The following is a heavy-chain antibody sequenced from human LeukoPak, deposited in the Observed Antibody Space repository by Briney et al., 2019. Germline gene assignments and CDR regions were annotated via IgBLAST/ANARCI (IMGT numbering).Heavy chain of an antibody. CDR1: GYTFTSYY. Sequence: ASVKVSCKASGYTFTSYYMHWVRQAPGQGLEWMGIINPSGGSTSYAQKFQGRVTMTRDTSTSTVYMELSSLRSEDTAVYYCARDWRVVGADYYFDYWGQGTLVTVSS. CDR3: ARDWRVVGADYYFDY. J-gene: IGHJ4*02. D-gene: IGHD1-26*01. V-gene: IGHV1-46*01. CDR2: INPSGGST.